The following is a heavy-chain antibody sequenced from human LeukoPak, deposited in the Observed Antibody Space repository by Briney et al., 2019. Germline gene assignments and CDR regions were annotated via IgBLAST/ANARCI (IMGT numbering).Heavy chain of an antibody. CDR3: ARAYCGGGHCYHSRGWFDT. J-gene: IGHJ5*02. CDR2: MYYSGST. V-gene: IGHV4-39*07. D-gene: IGHD2-15*01. Sequence: SETLSLTCTVSGGSISSRTYYWGWIRQPPGKGLAWIGSMYYSGSTSYNPSLKSRVTISVDTSKNQFSLKLSSVIAADTAVYYCARAYCGGGHCYHSRGWFDTWGQGTLVTVSS. CDR1: GGSISSRTYY.